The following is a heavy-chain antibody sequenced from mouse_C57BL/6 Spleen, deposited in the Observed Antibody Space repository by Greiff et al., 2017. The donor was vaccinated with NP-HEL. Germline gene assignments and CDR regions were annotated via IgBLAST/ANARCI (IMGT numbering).Heavy chain of an antibody. V-gene: IGHV5-6*01. CDR2: ISSGGSYT. J-gene: IGHJ2*01. CDR1: GFTFSSYG. CDR3: ARVPGYFDY. Sequence: EVQLVESGGDLVKPGGSLKLSCAASGFTFSSYGMSWVRQTPDKRLEWVATISSGGSYTYYPDSVKGRFTISRDNAKNTLYLQMSSLKSEDTAMYYGARVPGYFDYWGQGTTLTVSS. D-gene: IGHD2-14*01.